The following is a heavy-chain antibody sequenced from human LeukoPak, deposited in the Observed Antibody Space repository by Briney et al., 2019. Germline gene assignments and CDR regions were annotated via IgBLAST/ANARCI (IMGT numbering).Heavy chain of an antibody. CDR2: IIPILGIA. J-gene: IGHJ4*02. D-gene: IGHD3-16*02. CDR3: ASAHQDCVWGSYRPTDYFDY. Sequence: GASVKVSCKASGGTFSSYAISWVRQAPGQGLEWMGRIIPILGIANYAQKFQGRVTITADKSTSTAYMELSSLRSEDTAVYYCASAHQDCVWGSYRPTDYFDYWGQGTLVTVSS. CDR1: GGTFSSYA. V-gene: IGHV1-69*04.